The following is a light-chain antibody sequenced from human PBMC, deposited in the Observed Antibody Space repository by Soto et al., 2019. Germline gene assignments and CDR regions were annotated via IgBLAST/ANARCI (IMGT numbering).Light chain of an antibody. CDR3: QQYGSSPLT. CDR1: QSVSSSY. V-gene: IGKV3-20*01. Sequence: EVVLTQSPCTLSLSPGERASLSCRASQSVSSSYLAWYQQKPGQAPRRLIYGASSRATGIPDRFSGSGSGTDFTLTISRLEPEDFAVYYCQQYGSSPLTFGGGTKVDIK. CDR2: GAS. J-gene: IGKJ4*01.